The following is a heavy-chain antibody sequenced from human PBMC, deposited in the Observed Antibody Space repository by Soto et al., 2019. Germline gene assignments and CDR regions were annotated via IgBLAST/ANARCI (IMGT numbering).Heavy chain of an antibody. J-gene: IGHJ4*02. D-gene: IGHD3-10*01. CDR3: ASMFKYGSGSYYFDY. CDR2: IYYSGST. CDR1: GGSISSGDYY. Sequence: QVQLQESGPGLVKPSQTLSLTCTVSGGSISSGDYYWSWIRQPPGKGLEWIGYIYYSGSTYYNPSLKSRVTISVDTSKNQFSLKLSSVTAADTAVYYRASMFKYGSGSYYFDYWGQGTLVTVSS. V-gene: IGHV4-30-4*01.